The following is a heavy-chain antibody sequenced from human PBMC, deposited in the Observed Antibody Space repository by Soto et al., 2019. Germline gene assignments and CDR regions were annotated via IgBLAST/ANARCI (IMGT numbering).Heavy chain of an antibody. CDR1: GFTVSGSA. CDR3: NVGGGDD. V-gene: IGHV3-73*02. CDR2: IRNKADDYAT. D-gene: IGHD3-10*01. J-gene: IGHJ4*02. Sequence: EVQVVESGGGLVQPGGSLKLSCAVSGFTVSGSAMHWVRQASGEGLEWVGRIRNKADDYATAYAASVEGRFSISRDDSKNSAYLQMNSLTTEDTAVYYCNVGGGDDWGQGTLVTVSS.